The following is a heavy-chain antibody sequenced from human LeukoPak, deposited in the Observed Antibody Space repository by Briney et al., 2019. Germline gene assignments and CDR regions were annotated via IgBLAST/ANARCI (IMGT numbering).Heavy chain of an antibody. CDR1: GGSFSGYY. D-gene: IGHD3-3*01. CDR3: ARGAYDFWSGYGPYFDY. CDR2: INHSGST. J-gene: IGHJ4*02. V-gene: IGHV4-34*01. Sequence: SETLSLTCAVYGGSFSGYYWSWIRQPPGKGLERIGEINHSGSTNYNPSLKSRVTISVDTSKNQFSLKLSSVTAADTAVYYCARGAYDFWSGYGPYFDYWGQGTLVTVSS.